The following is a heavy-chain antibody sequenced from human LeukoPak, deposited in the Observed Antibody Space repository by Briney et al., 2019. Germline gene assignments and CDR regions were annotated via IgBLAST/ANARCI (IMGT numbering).Heavy chain of an antibody. CDR1: GFTFSSNG. CDR3: ARDIYHDSSGYFDY. V-gene: IGHV3-33*01. CDR2: IWYDGSNK. Sequence: QPGGSLRLSCAASGFTFSSNGMHWVRQAPGKGLEWVAVIWYDGSNKYYADSVKGRFTISRDNSKTTLYLQMNSLRAEDTAVYYCARDIYHDSSGYFDYWGQGNLVTVSS. J-gene: IGHJ4*02. D-gene: IGHD3-22*01.